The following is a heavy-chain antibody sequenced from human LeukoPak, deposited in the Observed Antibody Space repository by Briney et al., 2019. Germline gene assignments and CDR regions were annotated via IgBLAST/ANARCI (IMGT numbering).Heavy chain of an antibody. D-gene: IGHD2-2*01. CDR2: IIPIFGTA. J-gene: IGHJ3*02. CDR3: ARDLIVVVPAANNDAFDI. V-gene: IGHV1-69*01. CDR1: GGTFSSYA. Sequence: SVKVSCKASGGTFSSYAISWMRQAPGQGLEWMGGIIPIFGTANYAQKFQGRVTITADESTSTAYMELSSLRSEDTAVYYCARDLIVVVPAANNDAFDIWGQGTMVTVSS.